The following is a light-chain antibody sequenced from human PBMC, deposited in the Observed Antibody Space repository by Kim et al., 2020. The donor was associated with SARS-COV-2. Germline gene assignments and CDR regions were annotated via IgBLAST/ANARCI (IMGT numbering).Light chain of an antibody. Sequence: SYELTQPPSVSVSPGQTASITCSGDKLGDKYACWYQQKPGQSPVLVIYQDTKRPSGIPKRFSGSNSGNTATLTISGTQAMDEADYYCQAWDSRTYVVFGGGTQLTVL. J-gene: IGLJ2*01. V-gene: IGLV3-1*01. CDR3: QAWDSRTYVV. CDR2: QDT. CDR1: KLGDKY.